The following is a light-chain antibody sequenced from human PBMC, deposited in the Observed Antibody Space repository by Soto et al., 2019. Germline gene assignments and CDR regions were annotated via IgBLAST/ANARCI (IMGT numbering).Light chain of an antibody. Sequence: DIQMTQSPSTLSGSVGDRVTITCRASQTISSWLAWYQQKPGKAPKLLIYKASTLKSGVPSRFRGSGSGTEFPLTISSLQPDDFANYYCQHYNSYSEAFGQGTQVELK. CDR3: QHYNSYSEA. CDR2: KAS. J-gene: IGKJ1*01. V-gene: IGKV1-5*03. CDR1: QTISSW.